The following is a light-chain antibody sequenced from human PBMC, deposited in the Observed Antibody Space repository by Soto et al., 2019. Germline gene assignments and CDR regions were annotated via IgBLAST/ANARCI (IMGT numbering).Light chain of an antibody. Sequence: DVVLNHSPLSLPVTPGEPASISCRSSQILLNRNGYNYLDWYLQKPWQSPQLLNYMASNRASGVTDRFRGSGSGTDFTLKISRVEAEDVGVYYCMQPLRSPWTFGQGTKVEIK. J-gene: IGKJ1*01. V-gene: IGKV2-28*01. CDR3: MQPLRSPWT. CDR1: QILLNRNGYNY. CDR2: MAS.